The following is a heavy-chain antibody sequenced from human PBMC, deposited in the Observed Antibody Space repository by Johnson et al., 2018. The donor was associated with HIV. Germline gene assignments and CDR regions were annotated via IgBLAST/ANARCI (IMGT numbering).Heavy chain of an antibody. Sequence: QVRLVETGGGLIQPGGSLRLSCAASRFTVSSNYMTWVRQAPGKGLEWVSYISSSGSTIYYADSVKGRFTISRDNAKNSLYLQMNSLRAEDTAVYYCARDRGIKIFAVTIDAFDIWGQGTMVTVSS. CDR1: RFTVSSNY. V-gene: IGHV3-11*04. D-gene: IGHD3-3*01. CDR3: ARDRGIKIFAVTIDAFDI. J-gene: IGHJ3*02. CDR2: ISSSGSTI.